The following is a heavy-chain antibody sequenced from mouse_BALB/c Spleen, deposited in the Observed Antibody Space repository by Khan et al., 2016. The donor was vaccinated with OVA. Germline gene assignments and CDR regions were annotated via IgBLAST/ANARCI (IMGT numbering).Heavy chain of an antibody. CDR3: TRDRIDY. J-gene: IGHJ2*01. Sequence: QVQLQQSGAELAKPGASVKMSCKASGYTFTTYWMHWVKQRPGQGLEWIGYINPTSGYTDYNAKFKDRATLSADKSSSPAYMQLNSLTSEDSAVYYCTRDRIDYWGQGTTLTVSS. V-gene: IGHV1-7*01. CDR2: INPTSGYT. CDR1: GYTFTTYW.